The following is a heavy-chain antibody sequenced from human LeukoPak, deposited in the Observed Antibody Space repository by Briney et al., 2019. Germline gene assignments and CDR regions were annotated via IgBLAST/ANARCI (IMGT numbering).Heavy chain of an antibody. CDR3: ARFDYVWGNGNHGMDAFDV. V-gene: IGHV4-38-2*01. CDR1: GFSISNGFS. Sequence: SETLSLTCGVSGFSISNGFSWGWIRQPPGKGLEWIGSISQTENSYNNPSLKSRVTISVDTSKNQFSLKLSSVTAADTAVYYCARFDYVWGNGNHGMDAFDVWGKGTMVTVSS. CDR2: ISQTENS. D-gene: IGHD3-16*01. J-gene: IGHJ3*01.